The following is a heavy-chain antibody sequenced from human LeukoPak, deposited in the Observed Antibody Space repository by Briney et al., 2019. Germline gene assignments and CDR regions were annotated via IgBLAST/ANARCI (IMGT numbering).Heavy chain of an antibody. CDR2: IIPILGIA. Sequence: SVKVSCKASGSTFSSYAISWVRQAPGQGLEWMGRIIPILGIANYAQKFQGRVTITADKSTSTAYMELSSLRSEDTAVYYCARDLRDGYNFAWFDPWGQGTLVTVSS. V-gene: IGHV1-69*04. CDR1: GSTFSSYA. D-gene: IGHD5-24*01. CDR3: ARDLRDGYNFAWFDP. J-gene: IGHJ5*02.